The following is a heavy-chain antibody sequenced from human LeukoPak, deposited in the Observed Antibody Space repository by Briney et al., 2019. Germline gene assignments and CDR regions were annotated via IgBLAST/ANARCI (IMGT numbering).Heavy chain of an antibody. V-gene: IGHV1-2*02. CDR2: INPNSGGT. CDR1: GYTFTGYY. J-gene: IGHJ4*02. CDR3: ASVRMVRGVTTYHFDY. D-gene: IGHD3-10*01. Sequence: ASVKVSCTASGYTFTGYYMHWVRQAPGQGLEWMGWINPNSGGTNYAQKFQGRVTMTRDTSISTAYMELSRLRSDDTAVYYCASVRMVRGVTTYHFDYWGQGTLVTVSS.